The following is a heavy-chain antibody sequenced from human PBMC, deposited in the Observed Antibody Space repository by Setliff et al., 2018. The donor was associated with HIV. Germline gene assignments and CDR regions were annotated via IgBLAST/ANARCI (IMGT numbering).Heavy chain of an antibody. CDR2: IFHSGTT. V-gene: IGHV4-38-2*02. D-gene: IGHD4-17*01. J-gene: IGHJ4*02. Sequence: SETLSLTCTVSGYSISSGYYWGFIRQPPGKGLEWIGSIFHSGTTYYNPSLKSRVTISVDTSKNQFSLKLSSVTAADTAVYYCARLSATTVTYYFDYWGQGTLVTVSS. CDR1: GYSISSGYY. CDR3: ARLSATTVTYYFDY.